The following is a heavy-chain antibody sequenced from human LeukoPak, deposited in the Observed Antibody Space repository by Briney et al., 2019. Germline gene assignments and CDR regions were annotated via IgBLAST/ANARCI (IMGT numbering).Heavy chain of an antibody. J-gene: IGHJ6*03. Sequence: TSETLSLTCTVSGGSISSSSYYWGWIRQPPGKGLEWIGSIYYSGSTYYNPSLKSRVTISVDTSKNQFSLKLSSVTAADTAVYYCARVRMQLFNYYYYMDVWGKGTTVTVSS. D-gene: IGHD6-13*01. CDR1: GGSISSSSYY. V-gene: IGHV4-39*07. CDR2: IYYSGST. CDR3: ARVRMQLFNYYYYMDV.